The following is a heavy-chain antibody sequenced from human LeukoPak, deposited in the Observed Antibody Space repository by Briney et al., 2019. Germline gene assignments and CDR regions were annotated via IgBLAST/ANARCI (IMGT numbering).Heavy chain of an antibody. Sequence: GGSLRLSCAASGFTLSRPSMNWVRQAPGKGLEWVSSISSSSTYIYYADSVKGRFTISRDNAKNSLYLQMNSLRVEDTAVYYCARVRGDYYFDYGGQGTLVTVSS. CDR3: ARVRGDYYFDY. J-gene: IGHJ4*02. CDR1: GFTLSRPS. CDR2: ISSSSTYI. D-gene: IGHD2-21*02. V-gene: IGHV3-21*01.